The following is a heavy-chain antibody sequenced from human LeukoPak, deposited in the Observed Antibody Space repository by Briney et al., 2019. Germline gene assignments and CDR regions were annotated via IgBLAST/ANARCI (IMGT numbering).Heavy chain of an antibody. V-gene: IGHV4-34*01. J-gene: IGHJ4*02. CDR2: INHSGST. D-gene: IGHD6-19*01. Sequence: PSETLSLTCAVYGGPFSGYYWSWIRQPPGKGLEWIGEINHSGSTNYNPSLKSRVPISVDTPKNQFSLKLSSVTAADTAVYYCARGVWLARDYWGQGTLVTVSS. CDR3: ARGVWLARDY. CDR1: GGPFSGYY.